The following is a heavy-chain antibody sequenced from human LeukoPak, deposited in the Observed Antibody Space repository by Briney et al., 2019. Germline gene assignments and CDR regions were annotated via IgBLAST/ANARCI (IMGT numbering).Heavy chain of an antibody. CDR2: ISSSGSTI. J-gene: IGHJ4*02. CDR3: ATFPIAAAAPFDY. D-gene: IGHD6-13*01. V-gene: IGHV3-48*03. Sequence: GGSLRLSCAASGVTLSSYEMNWVRQAPGKGLEWVSYISSSGSTIYYADSVKGRFTISRDNAKNSLYLQMNSLRAEDTAVYYCATFPIAAAAPFDYWGQATLVTVSS. CDR1: GVTLSSYE.